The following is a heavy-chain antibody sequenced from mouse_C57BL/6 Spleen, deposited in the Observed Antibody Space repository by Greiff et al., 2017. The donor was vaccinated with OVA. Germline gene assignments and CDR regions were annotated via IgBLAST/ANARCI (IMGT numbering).Heavy chain of an antibody. J-gene: IGHJ3*01. V-gene: IGHV3-6*01. D-gene: IGHD1-1*01. CDR2: ISYDGSN. CDR1: GYSITSGYY. CDR3: ARGITTVVEGTWFAY. Sequence: EVQVVESGPGLVKPSQSLSLTCSVTGYSITSGYYWNWIRQFPGNKLEWMGYISYDGSNNYNPSLKNRISITRDTSKNQFFLKLNSVTTEDTATYYCARGITTVVEGTWFAYWGQGTLVTVSA.